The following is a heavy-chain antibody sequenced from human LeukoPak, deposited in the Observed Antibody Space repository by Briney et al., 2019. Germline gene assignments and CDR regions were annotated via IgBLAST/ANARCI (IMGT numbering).Heavy chain of an antibody. Sequence: GASVKVSCKASGHTFTGYYMHWVRQAPGQGLEWMGWMNPNSGNTGYAQKFQGRVTMTRNTSISTAYMELSSLRSEDTAVYYCARESSGSSSLGYWGQGTPVTVSS. J-gene: IGHJ4*02. D-gene: IGHD6-6*01. V-gene: IGHV1-8*02. CDR1: GHTFTGYY. CDR3: ARESSGSSSLGY. CDR2: MNPNSGNT.